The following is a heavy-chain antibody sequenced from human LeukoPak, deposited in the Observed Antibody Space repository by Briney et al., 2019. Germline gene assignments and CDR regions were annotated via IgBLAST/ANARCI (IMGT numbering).Heavy chain of an antibody. CDR3: AKDVTGTGAFDI. D-gene: IGHD1-7*01. CDR1: GFTFDDYA. V-gene: IGHV3-9*01. Sequence: GGSLRLSCAASGFTFDDYAMHWVRQGPGQGLERVSGITWNSGTIGYADSVKGRFTISRDNAKNSLYLQMNSLRAEDTALYYCAKDVTGTGAFDIWGQGTMVTVSS. J-gene: IGHJ3*02. CDR2: ITWNSGTI.